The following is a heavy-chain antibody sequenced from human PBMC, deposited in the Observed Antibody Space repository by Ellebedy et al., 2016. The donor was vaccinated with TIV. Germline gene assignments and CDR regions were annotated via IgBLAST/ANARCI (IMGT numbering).Heavy chain of an antibody. CDR1: GFSFRSYW. Sequence: GGSLRLSCVASGFSFRSYWMTWVRQAPGKGLEWVANINQDGSDKYYEDSVKGRFTISRDNAKNSLYLQMTSLRADDTALYYCATDGSYGDFRSPAHAFEVWGQGTMVTVSS. CDR2: INQDGSDK. D-gene: IGHD4-17*01. J-gene: IGHJ3*01. CDR3: ATDGSYGDFRSPAHAFEV. V-gene: IGHV3-7*01.